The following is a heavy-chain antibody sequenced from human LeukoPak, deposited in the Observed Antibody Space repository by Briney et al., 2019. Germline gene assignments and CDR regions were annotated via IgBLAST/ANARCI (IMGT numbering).Heavy chain of an antibody. Sequence: PGGSLRLSCGASGFTFDDYWMSWVRQAPGQGLEWVAVISYDGSNKYYADSVKGRFTISRDNSKNTLYLQMNSLRAEDTAVYYCARSLHGSGSYTVDAFDIWGQGTMVTVSS. CDR1: GFTFDDYW. D-gene: IGHD3-10*01. J-gene: IGHJ3*02. CDR3: ARSLHGSGSYTVDAFDI. CDR2: ISYDGSNK. V-gene: IGHV3-30*03.